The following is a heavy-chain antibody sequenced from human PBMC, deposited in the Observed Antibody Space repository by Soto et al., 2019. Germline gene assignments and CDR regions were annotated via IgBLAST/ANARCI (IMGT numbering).Heavy chain of an antibody. CDR3: ARHYGSGSLDI. J-gene: IGHJ3*02. D-gene: IGHD3-10*01. V-gene: IGHV3-33*01. CDR2: KWYDESNK. Sequence: QVQLVESGGGVVQPGRSLRLSCAASGFTFSSYGMHWVRQAPGKGLEWVALKWYDESNKYSTDSVKGRFTISRDNSKNTLYLQMNSLRAEDTAVYYCARHYGSGSLDIWGQGTMVTVSS. CDR1: GFTFSSYG.